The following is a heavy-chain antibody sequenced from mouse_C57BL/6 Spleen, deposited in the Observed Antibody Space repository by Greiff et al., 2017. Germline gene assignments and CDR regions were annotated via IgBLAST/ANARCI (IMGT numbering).Heavy chain of an antibody. CDR3: ARRSLTTSYFDY. CDR2: IDPSDSYT. CDR1: GYTFTSYW. D-gene: IGHD2-1*01. V-gene: IGHV1-69*01. Sequence: QVQLQQPGAELVMPGASVKLSCKASGYTFTSYWMHWVKQRPGQGLEWIGEIDPSDSYTNYNQKFKGKSTLTVDKSSSTAYMQLSSLTSEDSAVYYFARRSLTTSYFDYWGQGTTLTVSS. J-gene: IGHJ2*01.